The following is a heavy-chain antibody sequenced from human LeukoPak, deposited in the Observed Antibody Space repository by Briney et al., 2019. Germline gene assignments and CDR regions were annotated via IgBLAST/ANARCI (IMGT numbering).Heavy chain of an antibody. J-gene: IGHJ4*02. CDR3: AKDCKWLVRESFDY. CDR1: GYTFTGYY. V-gene: IGHV1-2*02. Sequence: ASVKVSCKASGYTFTGYYMHWVRQAPGQGLEWMGWINPNSGGTNYAQKFQGRVTMTRDTSISTAYMELSRLRSDDTAVYYCAKDCKWLVRESFDYWGQGTLVTVSS. CDR2: INPNSGGT. D-gene: IGHD6-19*01.